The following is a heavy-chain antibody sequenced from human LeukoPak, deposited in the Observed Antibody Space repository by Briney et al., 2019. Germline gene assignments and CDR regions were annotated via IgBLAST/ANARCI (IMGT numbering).Heavy chain of an antibody. CDR2: ISGSGGST. D-gene: IGHD6-6*01. CDR3: ARTQPSIAARHSYYYYGMDV. V-gene: IGHV3-23*01. Sequence: GASLRLSCAASGFTFSSYAMSWVRQAPGKGLEWVSAISGSGGSTYYADSVKGRFTISRDNSKNTLYLQMNSLRAEDTAVYYCARTQPSIAARHSYYYYGMDVWGQGTTVTVSS. CDR1: GFTFSSYA. J-gene: IGHJ6*02.